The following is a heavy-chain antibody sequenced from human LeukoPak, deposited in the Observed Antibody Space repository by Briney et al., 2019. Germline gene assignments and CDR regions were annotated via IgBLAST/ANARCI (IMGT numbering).Heavy chain of an antibody. Sequence: GGSLRLSCAASGFTFSDYYMSWIRQAPGKGLEWVSYISSSSYYTNYADSVKGRFTISRDNAKNSLYLQMNSLRAEDTAVYYCARDADIAAAGTRYNWFDPWGQGTLVIVSS. D-gene: IGHD6-13*01. CDR2: ISSSSYYT. CDR1: GFTFSDYY. CDR3: ARDADIAAAGTRYNWFDP. V-gene: IGHV3-11*06. J-gene: IGHJ5*02.